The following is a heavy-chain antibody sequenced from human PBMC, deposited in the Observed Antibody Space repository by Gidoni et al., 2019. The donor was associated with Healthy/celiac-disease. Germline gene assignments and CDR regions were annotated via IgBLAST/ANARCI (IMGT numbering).Heavy chain of an antibody. CDR1: GGSFRGYY. Sequence: QVQLQQWGAGLLKPSETLSLTCAVYGGSFRGYYWGWIRQPPGKGREWIGEINHSGSTNYNPSLKSRVTISVDTSKNQFSLKLSSVTAADTAVYYCARVGDDYVWGSYSYYFDYWGQGTLVTVSS. CDR3: ARVGDDYVWGSYSYYFDY. J-gene: IGHJ4*02. D-gene: IGHD3-16*01. CDR2: INHSGST. V-gene: IGHV4-34*01.